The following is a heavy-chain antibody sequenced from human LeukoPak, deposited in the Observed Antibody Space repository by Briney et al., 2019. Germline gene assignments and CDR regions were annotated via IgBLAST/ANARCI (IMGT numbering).Heavy chain of an antibody. D-gene: IGHD3-16*01. J-gene: IGHJ3*02. V-gene: IGHV1-46*01. CDR2: INSSGDKT. CDR1: GGTFSSYA. Sequence: ASVKVSCKASGGTFSSYAISWVRQAPGQGLEWMGIINSSGDKTSYAQKFQGRVTMTRDTSTRTVYMELSSLRPEDTAVYYCARVLGDYENAFDIWGQGTMVSVSS. CDR3: ARVLGDYENAFDI.